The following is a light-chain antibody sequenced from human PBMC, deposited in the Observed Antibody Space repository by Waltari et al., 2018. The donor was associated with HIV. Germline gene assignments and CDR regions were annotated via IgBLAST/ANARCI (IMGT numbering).Light chain of an antibody. CDR3: QLSSSSPLT. CDR2: GAS. CDR1: QGVVNSD. J-gene: IGKJ4*01. Sequence: EVLLLHSPGPLSLSPGERASLSCRASQGVVNSDLAWYQQNPSQAPSLLVYGASSGAPGTPDRFSGSGSGTDFTLTISRLEPEDFGTYYCQLSSSSPLTFGGGTRVEIK. V-gene: IGKV3-20*01.